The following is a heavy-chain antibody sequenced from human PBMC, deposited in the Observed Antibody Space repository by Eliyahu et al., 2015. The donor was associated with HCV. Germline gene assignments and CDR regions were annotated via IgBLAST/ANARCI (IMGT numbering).Heavy chain of an antibody. J-gene: IGHJ2*01. CDR3: ARRSWGSSDWYLDL. CDR1: GFSFSAYN. CDR2: ISSGSLTI. D-gene: IGHD7-27*01. V-gene: IGHV3-48*02. Sequence: EVQLVESGGGLVQPGGSLRLSCAASGFSFSAYNMNWVRXAPGKGLEWVSYISSGSLTIYYADSVKGRFTISRDNAKNSLYLQMDSLRDEDTAVYYCARRSWGSSDWYLDLWGRGTLVTVSS.